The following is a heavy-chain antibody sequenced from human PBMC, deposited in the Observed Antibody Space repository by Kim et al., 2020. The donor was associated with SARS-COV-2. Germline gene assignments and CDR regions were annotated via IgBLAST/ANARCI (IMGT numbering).Heavy chain of an antibody. CDR2: ISSSSSYI. Sequence: GGSLRLSCAASGFTFSSYSMNWVRQAPGKGLEWVSSISSSSSYIYYADSVKGRFTISRDNAKNSLYLQMNSLRAEDTAVYYCARDGSHDYYDSSGYYRDAFDIWGQGTMVTVSS. V-gene: IGHV3-21*01. D-gene: IGHD3-22*01. J-gene: IGHJ3*02. CDR1: GFTFSSYS. CDR3: ARDGSHDYYDSSGYYRDAFDI.